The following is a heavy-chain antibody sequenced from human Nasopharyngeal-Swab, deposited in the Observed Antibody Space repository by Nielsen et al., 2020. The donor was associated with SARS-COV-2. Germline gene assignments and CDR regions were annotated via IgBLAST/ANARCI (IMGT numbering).Heavy chain of an antibody. J-gene: IGHJ4*02. CDR3: ARGIEYSSSSWFEY. CDR1: GGTLTTYS. V-gene: IGHV1-69*13. D-gene: IGHD6-6*01. CDR2: IFPLYGSV. Sequence: SVMVSCKTSGGTLTTYSIAWVRQAPGQGLEWMGRIFPLYGSVDYAQRFQGRVTITADESTNTAHMELSSLRSEDTAMYYCARGIEYSSSSWFEYWGQGTLVTVSS.